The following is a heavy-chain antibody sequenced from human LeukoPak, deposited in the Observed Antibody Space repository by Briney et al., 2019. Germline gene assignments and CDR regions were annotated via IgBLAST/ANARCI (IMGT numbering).Heavy chain of an antibody. D-gene: IGHD4-23*01. Sequence: SVKVSCKASGGTFSSYAISWVRQAPGQGLEWMGGIIPIFGTANYAQKFQGRVTITTDESTSTAYMELSSLRSEDTAVYYCATDRYYGGNSDPFDYWGQGTLVTVSS. V-gene: IGHV1-69*05. CDR2: IIPIFGTA. J-gene: IGHJ4*02. CDR1: GGTFSSYA. CDR3: ATDRYYGGNSDPFDY.